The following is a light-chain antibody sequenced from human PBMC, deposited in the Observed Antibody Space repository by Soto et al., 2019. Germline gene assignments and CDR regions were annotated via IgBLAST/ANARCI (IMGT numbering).Light chain of an antibody. CDR2: NDY. CDR1: NIGSKS. CDR3: QVWDRSSDHVV. Sequence: SYELTQPPSVSVAPGQTASITCGGNNIGSKSVHWYQQKPGQAPVLVVYNDYDRPSGIPERFSGSNSGKTATLTISRVEAGDEADYYCQVWDRSSDHVVFGGGTQLTVL. V-gene: IGLV3-21*02. J-gene: IGLJ3*02.